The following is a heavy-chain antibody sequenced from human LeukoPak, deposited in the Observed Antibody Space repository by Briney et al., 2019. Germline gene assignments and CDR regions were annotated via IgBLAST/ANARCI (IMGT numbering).Heavy chain of an antibody. V-gene: IGHV1-69*04. CDR1: GGTFSSYA. CDR3: ARTRAAGAYYYYYGMDV. CDR2: IIPILGIA. Sequence: SVKVSCKASGGTFSSYAISWVRQAPGQGLEWMGRIIPILGIANYAQKFQGRVTITADKSTSTAYMELSSLRSEDTAVYYCARTRAAGAYYYYYGMDVWGQGTTVTVSS. J-gene: IGHJ6*02. D-gene: IGHD6-19*01.